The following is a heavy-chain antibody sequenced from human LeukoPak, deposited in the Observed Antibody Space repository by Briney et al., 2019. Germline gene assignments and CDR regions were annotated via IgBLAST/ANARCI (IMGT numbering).Heavy chain of an antibody. V-gene: IGHV3-30*03. CDR2: ISYDGSNK. Sequence: GGSLRLSCAASGFTFSSYGMHWVRQAPGKGLEWVAVISYDGSNKYYADSVKGRFTISRDNSKNTLYLQMNSLRAEDTAVYYCARQDPRDGDYGGTDYWGQGTLVTVSS. J-gene: IGHJ4*02. CDR3: ARQDPRDGDYGGTDY. CDR1: GFTFSSYG. D-gene: IGHD4-17*01.